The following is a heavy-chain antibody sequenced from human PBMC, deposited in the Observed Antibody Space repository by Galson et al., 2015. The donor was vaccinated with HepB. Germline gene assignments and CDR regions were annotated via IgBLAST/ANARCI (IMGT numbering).Heavy chain of an antibody. V-gene: IGHV4-59*01. Sequence: SETLSLTCTVSGGSISSYYWSWIRQPPGKGLEWIGYIYHSGSTNYNPSLKSRVTISVDTSKNQFSLKLSSVTAADTAVYYCARVGRPLYGDYVEGWFDPWGQGTLVTVSS. CDR2: IYHSGST. CDR1: GGSISSYY. J-gene: IGHJ5*02. D-gene: IGHD4-17*01. CDR3: ARVGRPLYGDYVEGWFDP.